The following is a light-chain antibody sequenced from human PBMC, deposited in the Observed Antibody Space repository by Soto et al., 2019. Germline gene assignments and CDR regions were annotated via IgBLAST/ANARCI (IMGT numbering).Light chain of an antibody. CDR2: EVS. J-gene: IGLJ2*01. CDR3: SSYTSSSTLVV. V-gene: IGLV2-14*01. Sequence: QSALTQPASVSGSPGQSITISCTGTSSDVGGYNYVSWYQQHPGKAPKLMIYEVSNRPSGVSNRFSGSKFSNTASLTISGLQAEDEADYYCSSYTSSSTLVVFGGGTKVTVL. CDR1: SSDVGGYNY.